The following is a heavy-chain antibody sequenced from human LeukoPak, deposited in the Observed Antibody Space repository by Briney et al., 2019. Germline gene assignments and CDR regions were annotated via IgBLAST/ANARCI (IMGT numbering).Heavy chain of an antibody. V-gene: IGHV3-30*02. J-gene: IGHJ6*03. Sequence: GGSLRLSCAASGFTFISYGMYWVRQAPGKGLESVAFIRYDGSNKYYADSVKGRFTISRDNSKNTLYLQMNSLRAEDTAVYYCAKIGRSYDFWTGYYEEEVDYMDVWGKGTTVTVSS. CDR1: GFTFISYG. CDR3: AKIGRSYDFWTGYYEEEVDYMDV. CDR2: IRYDGSNK. D-gene: IGHD3-3*01.